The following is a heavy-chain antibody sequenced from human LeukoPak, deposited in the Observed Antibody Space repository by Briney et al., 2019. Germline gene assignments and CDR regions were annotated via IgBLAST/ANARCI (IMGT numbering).Heavy chain of an antibody. Sequence: GGSLRLSCAASGFTFSSYGTSWVRQAPGKGLEWVSAISGSGGSTYYADSVKGRFTISRDNFKNTLYLQMNSLRAEDTAVYYCAKGTDSSGYYPERSFDYWGQGTLVTVSS. CDR2: ISGSGGST. CDR3: AKGTDSSGYYPERSFDY. D-gene: IGHD3-22*01. V-gene: IGHV3-23*01. CDR1: GFTFSSYG. J-gene: IGHJ4*02.